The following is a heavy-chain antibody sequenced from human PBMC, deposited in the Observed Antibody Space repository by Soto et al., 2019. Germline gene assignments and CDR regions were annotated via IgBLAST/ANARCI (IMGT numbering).Heavy chain of an antibody. J-gene: IGHJ6*02. D-gene: IGHD6-19*01. Sequence: QVQLVESGGGVVQPGRSLRLSCAASGFTFSSYAMHWVRQAPGKGLEWVAVISYDGSNKYYADSVKGRFTISRDNSKNTLYLQMNSLRAEDTAVYYCARELQQWLVKAYGMDAWGQGTTVTVSS. CDR2: ISYDGSNK. CDR1: GFTFSSYA. CDR3: ARELQQWLVKAYGMDA. V-gene: IGHV3-30-3*01.